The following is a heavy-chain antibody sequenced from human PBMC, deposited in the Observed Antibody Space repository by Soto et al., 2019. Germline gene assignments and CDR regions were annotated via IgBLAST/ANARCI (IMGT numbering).Heavy chain of an antibody. CDR1: GYTFTSYY. CDR2: INPSGGST. Sequence: EASVKVSCKASGYTFTSYYMHWVRQAPGQGLEWMGIINPSGGSTSYAQKFQGRVTMTRDTSTSTVYMELSSLRSEDTAVYYCARDRQMYSSSWSQGFDYWGQGTLVTVSS. J-gene: IGHJ4*02. D-gene: IGHD6-13*01. V-gene: IGHV1-46*01. CDR3: ARDRQMYSSSWSQGFDY.